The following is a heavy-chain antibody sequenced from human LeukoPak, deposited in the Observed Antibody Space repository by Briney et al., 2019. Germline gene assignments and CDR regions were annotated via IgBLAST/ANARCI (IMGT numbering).Heavy chain of an antibody. CDR1: GGSISSYY. J-gene: IGHJ4*02. Sequence: SETLSLTCTVSGGSISSYYWSWIRQPPGKGLEWIGYIYTSGSTNYNPSLKSRVTISVDTSKNQFSLKLSSVTAADTAVYYCARSQGKTVAFDYWGQGTLVTVSS. D-gene: IGHD4-11*01. CDR2: IYTSGST. V-gene: IGHV4-4*08. CDR3: ARSQGKTVAFDY.